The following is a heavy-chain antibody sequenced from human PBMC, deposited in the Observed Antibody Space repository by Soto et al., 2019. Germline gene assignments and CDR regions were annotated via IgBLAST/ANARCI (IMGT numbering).Heavy chain of an antibody. CDR1: GFTFYNYA. J-gene: IGHJ3*01. Sequence: EVQLLESGGGLVRPGGSLRLSCAASGFTFYNYAMNWVRQAPGKGLEWVSTISGGGDGTYYADSVKGRFTIARDNSRNTVYLQMNSLRAEATAVYYCAKKGLGSLATYCTTGDCQYAFDVWGQGTLVTVSS. D-gene: IGHD2-8*01. CDR3: AKKGLGSLATYCTTGDCQYAFDV. CDR2: ISGGGDGT. V-gene: IGHV3-23*01.